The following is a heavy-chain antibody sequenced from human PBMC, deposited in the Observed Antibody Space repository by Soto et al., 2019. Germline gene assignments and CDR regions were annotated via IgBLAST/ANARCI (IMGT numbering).Heavy chain of an antibody. V-gene: IGHV5-51*01. Sequence: GESLKISCNGSGYSFTIYWIGWVRQMPGKGLEWMGIIYPGDSDTRYSPSFQGQVTISADKSISTAYLQWSSLKASDTAMYYCARQASYGSGIGWFDPWGQGTLVTVSS. J-gene: IGHJ5*02. D-gene: IGHD3-10*01. CDR2: IYPGDSDT. CDR1: GYSFTIYW. CDR3: ARQASYGSGIGWFDP.